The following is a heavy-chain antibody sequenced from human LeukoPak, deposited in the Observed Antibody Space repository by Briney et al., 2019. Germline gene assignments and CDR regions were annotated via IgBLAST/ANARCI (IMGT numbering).Heavy chain of an antibody. Sequence: GGSLRLSCTASGFSLGTNAMHWVRQAPGKGLECVAVTSYDGIHKYYADSVKGRFTISRDTAKNTLYLQMNSLRPEDSAVYYCARDNTYGSGTKDWGQGTLVTVSS. CDR3: ARDNTYGSGTKD. CDR1: GFSLGTNA. V-gene: IGHV3-30-3*01. CDR2: TSYDGIHK. J-gene: IGHJ4*02. D-gene: IGHD3-10*01.